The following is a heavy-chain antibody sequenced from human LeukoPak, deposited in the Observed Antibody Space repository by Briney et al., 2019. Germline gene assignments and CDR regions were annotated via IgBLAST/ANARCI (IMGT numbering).Heavy chain of an antibody. CDR3: ARPYYYDSRIDP. D-gene: IGHD3-22*01. CDR1: GGPFSGYF. J-gene: IGHJ5*02. CDR2: MYYSGST. Sequence: SETLSLTCAVSGGPFSGYFWSWIRQPPGKGLEWIGYMYYSGSTYYNPSLKSRATISVDTSKNQFSLKLSSVTAADTAVYYCARPYYYDSRIDPWGQGTLVTVSS. V-gene: IGHV4-59*08.